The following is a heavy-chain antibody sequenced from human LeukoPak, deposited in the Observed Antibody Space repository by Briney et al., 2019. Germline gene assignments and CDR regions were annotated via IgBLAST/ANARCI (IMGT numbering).Heavy chain of an antibody. CDR3: ARQGKEARGSLPDY. D-gene: IGHD4-23*01. V-gene: IGHV1-3*01. Sequence: ASVKVSCKASGYTFTSYAMHWVRQAPGQRLEWMGWINAGNGNTKYSQKFQGRVTITRDTSASTAYMELSSLRSEDTAVYYCARQGKEARGSLPDYWGQGTLVTVSS. CDR1: GYTFTSYA. J-gene: IGHJ4*02. CDR2: INAGNGNT.